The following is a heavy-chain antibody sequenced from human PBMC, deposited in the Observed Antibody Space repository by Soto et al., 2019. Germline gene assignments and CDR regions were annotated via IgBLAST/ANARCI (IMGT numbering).Heavy chain of an antibody. CDR3: ARQADVRFLRHYYGMDV. V-gene: IGHV3-7*01. D-gene: IGHD3-3*01. CDR2: IKQDGSEK. J-gene: IGHJ6*02. Sequence: EVQLVESGGGLVQPGGSLRLSCAASGFTFSSYWMSWVRQAPGKGLEWVANIKQDGSEKYYVDSVKGRFTISRDNAKNSLYLQMNSLRAEDTAVYYCARQADVRFLRHYYGMDVWGQGTTVTVSS. CDR1: GFTFSSYW.